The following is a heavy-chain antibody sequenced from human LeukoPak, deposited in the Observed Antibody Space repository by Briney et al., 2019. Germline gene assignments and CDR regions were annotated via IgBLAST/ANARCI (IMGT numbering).Heavy chain of an antibody. CDR2: IYYTGST. J-gene: IGHJ4*02. D-gene: IGHD3-9*01. CDR1: GGSVSSTEFY. CDR3: ARLFEGRYFDYIFDY. Sequence: PSETLSLTCTVSGGSVSSTEFYWGWIRQPPGKGLQWIGNIYYTGSTYYNPSLNSRVTMSVDTSQNQFSLEMTSVTAADTAVYYCARLFEGRYFDYIFDYWGQGTLVTVSS. V-gene: IGHV4-39*01.